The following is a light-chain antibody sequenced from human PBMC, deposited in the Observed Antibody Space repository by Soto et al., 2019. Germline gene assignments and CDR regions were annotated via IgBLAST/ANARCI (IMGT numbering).Light chain of an antibody. J-gene: IGKJ4*01. CDR2: GAS. CDR3: QQYGSSPLT. Sequence: EIVLTQSPGTLSLSPGERATLSCRDSQSVSSSYLAWYQQKPGQAPRLLIYGASSRATGIPDRFSGSGSGTGFTLTISRLEPEDFAVYYCQQYGSSPLTFGGGTKVEIK. V-gene: IGKV3-20*01. CDR1: QSVSSSY.